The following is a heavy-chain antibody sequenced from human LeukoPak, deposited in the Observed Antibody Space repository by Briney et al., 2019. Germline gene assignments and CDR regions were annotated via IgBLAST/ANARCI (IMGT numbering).Heavy chain of an antibody. Sequence: SETLSLTCAVYGGSFSDYFWSWIRQPPGKGLEWIGEINHSGGTNYNPSLKSRGIISVDTSETQFSLKLTSLTASHSAVYYCARNGRYCSSGCSGDAFDTWGQGTMVTVSS. CDR1: GGSFSDYF. V-gene: IGHV4-34*01. CDR2: INHSGGT. D-gene: IGHD2-2*01. J-gene: IGHJ3*02. CDR3: ARNGRYCSSGCSGDAFDT.